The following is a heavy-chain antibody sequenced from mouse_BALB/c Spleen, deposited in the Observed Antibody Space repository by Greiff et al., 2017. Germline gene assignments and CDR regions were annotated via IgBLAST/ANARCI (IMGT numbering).Heavy chain of an antibody. J-gene: IGHJ1*01. CDR2: IWGDGST. CDR1: GFSLTGYG. D-gene: IGHD2-4*01. V-gene: IGHV2-6-7*01. Sequence: QVQLQQSGPGLVAPSQSLSITCTVSGFSLTGYGVNWVRQPPGKGLEWVGMIWGDGSTDYNSALKSRLSISKDNSKSKVFLKMNSLQTDDTARYYGARDYDYDGYWYFDVWGAGTTVTVSS. CDR3: ARDYDYDGYWYFDV.